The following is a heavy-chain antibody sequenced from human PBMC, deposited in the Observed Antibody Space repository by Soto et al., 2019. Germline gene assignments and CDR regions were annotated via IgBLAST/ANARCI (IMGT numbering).Heavy chain of an antibody. V-gene: IGHV4-31*03. Sequence: SETLSLTCTVSGGSISSGNYYWSWIRQHPGKGLEWIGYIYYSGSTYYNPSLKSRVSMSVDTSKNHFSLQLTSVTAADTAVYYCARVRVCSSANCYTGPFGPWGQGTLVTVSS. CDR1: GGSISSGNYY. CDR3: ARVRVCSSANCYTGPFGP. J-gene: IGHJ5*02. D-gene: IGHD2-2*02. CDR2: IYYSGST.